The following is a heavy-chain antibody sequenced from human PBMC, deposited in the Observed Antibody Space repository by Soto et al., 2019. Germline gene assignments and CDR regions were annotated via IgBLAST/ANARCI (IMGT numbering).Heavy chain of an antibody. CDR2: INHGGST. D-gene: IGHD3-22*01. J-gene: IGHJ2*01. CDR1: GGSFSDYY. CDR3: AARTYYYDNTGGYFDL. V-gene: IGHV4-34*01. Sequence: VQLQQWGAGLLKPSETLSLTCAVYGGSFSDYYWNWIRQPPGKGLEWIGEINHGGSTNYNPSLKSRVAMSVDTSKNQFSLKLSSVTAADTAVYYCAARTYYYDNTGGYFDLWGRGTLVTVSS.